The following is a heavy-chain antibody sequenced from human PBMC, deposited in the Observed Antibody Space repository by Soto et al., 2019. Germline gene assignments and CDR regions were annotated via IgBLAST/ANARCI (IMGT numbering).Heavy chain of an antibody. D-gene: IGHD2-15*01. V-gene: IGHV4-59*08. Sequence: SGTLSLTCAVSGGSISSYYWSWIRQPQGKGLEWIGYIYYSGSTNYNPSLKSRVTISVDTSKNQFSLKLSSVTAADTAVYYCARHAVVVAASNWLDPWGQGTLVTVSS. CDR3: ARHAVVVAASNWLDP. CDR2: IYYSGST. J-gene: IGHJ5*02. CDR1: GGSISSYY.